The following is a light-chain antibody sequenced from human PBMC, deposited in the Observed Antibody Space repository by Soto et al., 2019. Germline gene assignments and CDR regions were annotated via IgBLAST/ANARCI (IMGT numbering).Light chain of an antibody. CDR1: SSDVGGYHY. V-gene: IGLV2-11*01. Sequence: QSALTQPRSVSGSPGQSVTLSCTGTSSDVGGYHYVSWYQHHPGKAPKIIIYDVNKRPSGVPDRFSGSKSGNTASRTISGLHTEDEADYYCCSYAGSYTLVFGGGTKLTVL. J-gene: IGLJ2*01. CDR3: CSYAGSYTLV. CDR2: DVN.